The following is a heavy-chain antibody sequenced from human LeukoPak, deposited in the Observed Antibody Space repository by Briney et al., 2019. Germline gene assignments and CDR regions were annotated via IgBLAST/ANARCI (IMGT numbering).Heavy chain of an antibody. V-gene: IGHV4-38-2*02. Sequence: SETLSLTCTVSGYSISSGYYWGWIRQPPGKGLQWIASVYHSGSTYYNPSLRSRVTISVDTSKNQFSLMLSSVTAADTAVYFCARTYSSGWRYFDYWGQGTLVTVSS. CDR1: GYSISSGYY. CDR3: ARTYSSGWRYFDY. J-gene: IGHJ4*02. CDR2: VYHSGST. D-gene: IGHD6-19*01.